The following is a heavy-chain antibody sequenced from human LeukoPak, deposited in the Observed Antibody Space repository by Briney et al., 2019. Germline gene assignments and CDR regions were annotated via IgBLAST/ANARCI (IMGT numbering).Heavy chain of an antibody. D-gene: IGHD6-19*01. CDR2: ISGSGGGT. V-gene: IGHV3-23*01. Sequence: QPGGSLRLSCAASGFTFSSYAVSWVRQAPGKGLEWASAISGSGGGTYYADSVKGRFTISRDNSKNTLYLQMNSLSTEDTAVYYCAKTTTGYSSGRYPGWPVDYWGQGTLVTVSS. CDR3: AKTTTGYSSGRYPGWPVDY. CDR1: GFTFSSYA. J-gene: IGHJ4*02.